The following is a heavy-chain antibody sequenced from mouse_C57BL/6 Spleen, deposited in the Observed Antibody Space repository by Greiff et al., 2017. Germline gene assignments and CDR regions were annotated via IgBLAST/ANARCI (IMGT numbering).Heavy chain of an antibody. CDR1: GFTFSNYW. J-gene: IGHJ4*01. V-gene: IGHV6-3*01. CDR2: IRLKSDNYAT. D-gene: IGHD1-1*01. CDR3: TEINYYGSRYAMDY. Sequence: EVQLQESGGGLVQPGGSMKLSCVASGFTFSNYWMNWVRQSPEKGLEWVAQIRLKSDNYATHYAESVKGRFTISRDDSKSSVYLQMNNLRAEDTGIYYCTEINYYGSRYAMDYWGQGTSVTVSS.